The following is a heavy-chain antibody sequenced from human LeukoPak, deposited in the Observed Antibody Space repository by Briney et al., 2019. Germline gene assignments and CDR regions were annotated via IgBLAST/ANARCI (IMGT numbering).Heavy chain of an antibody. CDR2: ISSSGSTI. CDR1: GFTFSSYE. D-gene: IGHD3-3*01. J-gene: IGHJ4*02. V-gene: IGHV3-48*03. Sequence: GGSLRLSCAASGFTFSSYEMNWVRQAPGKGLEWVSYISSSGSTIYYADSVKGRFTISRDNSKNTLYLQMNSLRAEDTAVYYCAKDPIGVAFLTIFGVVINDPDYWGQGTLVTVSS. CDR3: AKDPIGVAFLTIFGVVINDPDY.